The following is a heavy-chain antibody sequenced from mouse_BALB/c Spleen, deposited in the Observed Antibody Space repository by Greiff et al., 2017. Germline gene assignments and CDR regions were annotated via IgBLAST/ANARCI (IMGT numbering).Heavy chain of an antibody. CDR3: ARRSYGYAMDY. J-gene: IGHJ4*01. Sequence: EVMLVESGPGLVKPSQSLSLTCTVTGYSITSDYAWNWIRQFPGNKLEWMGYISYSGSTSYNPSLKSRISITRDTSKNQFFLQLNSVTTEDTATYYCARRSYGYAMDYWGQGTSVTVSS. CDR2: ISYSGST. V-gene: IGHV3-2*02. CDR1: GYSITSDYA. D-gene: IGHD1-1*01.